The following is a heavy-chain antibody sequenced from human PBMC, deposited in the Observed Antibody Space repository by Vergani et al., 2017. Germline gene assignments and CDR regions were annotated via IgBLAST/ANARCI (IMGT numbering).Heavy chain of an antibody. J-gene: IGHJ3*02. D-gene: IGHD1-7*01. Sequence: EVQLVESGGGLVQPGGSLRLSCAASGFTFSSYWMSWVRQAPGKGLEWVANIKQGGSEKYYVDSVKGRFTISRDNAKNSLYLQMNSLRAEDTAVYYCARDDRPYFWNYGEFGGAFDIWGQGTMVTVSS. CDR1: GFTFSSYW. CDR2: IKQGGSEK. CDR3: ARDDRPYFWNYGEFGGAFDI. V-gene: IGHV3-7*01.